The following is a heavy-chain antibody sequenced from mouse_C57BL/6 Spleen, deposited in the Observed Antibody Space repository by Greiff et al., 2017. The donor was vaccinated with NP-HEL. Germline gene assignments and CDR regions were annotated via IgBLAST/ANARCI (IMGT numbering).Heavy chain of an antibody. Sequence: QVQLQQSGPELVKPGASVKISCKASGYAFSSSWMNWVKQRPGKGLEWIGRIYPGDGDTNYNGKFKGKATLTADKSSSTAYMQLSSLTSEDSAVYFCARGRPDGGDYWGQGTTLTVSS. CDR1: GYAFSSSW. D-gene: IGHD2-3*01. CDR3: ARGRPDGGDY. J-gene: IGHJ2*01. CDR2: IYPGDGDT. V-gene: IGHV1-82*01.